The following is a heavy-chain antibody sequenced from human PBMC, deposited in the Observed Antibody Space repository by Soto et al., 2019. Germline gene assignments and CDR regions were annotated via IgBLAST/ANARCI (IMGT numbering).Heavy chain of an antibody. J-gene: IGHJ5*02. CDR1: GGSISSYY. D-gene: IGHD3-3*01. V-gene: IGHV4-59*01. CDR3: ARDIGLRFLVGWFDP. CDR2: IYYSGST. Sequence: SETLSLTCTVSGGSISSYYWSWIRQPPGKGLEWIGYIYYSGSTNYNPSLKSRVTISVDTSKNQFSLKLSSVTAADTAVYYCARDIGLRFLVGWFDPWGQGILVTVSS.